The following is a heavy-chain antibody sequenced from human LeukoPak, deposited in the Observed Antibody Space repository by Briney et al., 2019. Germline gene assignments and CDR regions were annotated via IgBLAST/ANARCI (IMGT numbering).Heavy chain of an antibody. CDR3: ARDGGSTSGVYYYYYMDV. J-gene: IGHJ6*03. CDR2: INSDGSST. CDR1: GFTFSSYW. D-gene: IGHD2-2*01. Sequence: PGGSLRLSCAASGFTFSSYWMHWVRQAPGKGLVWVSRINSDGSSTSYADSVKGRFTISRDNAKNTLHLQMNSLRAEDTAVYYCARDGGSTSGVYYYYYMDVWGKGTTVTVSS. V-gene: IGHV3-74*01.